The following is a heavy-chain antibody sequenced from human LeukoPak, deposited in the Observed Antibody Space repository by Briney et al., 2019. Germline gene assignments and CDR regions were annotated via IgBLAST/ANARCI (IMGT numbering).Heavy chain of an antibody. D-gene: IGHD6-19*01. CDR2: INTDGTVT. V-gene: IGHV3-74*01. CDR1: GFTFSRYW. CDR3: ATKQWLAPPPDS. J-gene: IGHJ4*02. Sequence: GGSLRLSCAASGFTFSRYWMLWVRQAPGKGLESVSRINTDGTVTTYADSVKGRFTVSRDYADNTMFLQINSVRDEDTAVYYCATKQWLAPPPDSWGQGTPVTVSS.